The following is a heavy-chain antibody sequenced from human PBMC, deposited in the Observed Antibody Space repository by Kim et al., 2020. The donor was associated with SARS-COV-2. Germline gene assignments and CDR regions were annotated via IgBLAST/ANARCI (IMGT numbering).Heavy chain of an antibody. D-gene: IGHD3-10*01. Sequence: PSLKSRITILVDTSKNQFSLKLSSVTAADTAVYFCARVLAYFGSGSPMDYWGQGTLVTVSS. CDR3: ARVLAYFGSGSPMDY. J-gene: IGHJ4*02. V-gene: IGHV4-30-2*05.